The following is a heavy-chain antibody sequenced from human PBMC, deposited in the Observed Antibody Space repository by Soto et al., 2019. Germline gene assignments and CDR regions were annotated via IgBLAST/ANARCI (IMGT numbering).Heavy chain of an antibody. CDR3: ARSLFLASTDTEPFDY. CDR1: RFTFSSYA. CDR2: ISGGGNDA. Sequence: PGGSLRLSCAASRFTFSSYAMSWVRQAPGKGLGWVSSISGGGNDAYYADSAKGRFTISRDNSQNTLYLQMISLRSDATAVYYCARSLFLASTDTEPFDYWGRGALVAVSS. V-gene: IGHV3-23*01. J-gene: IGHJ4*02. D-gene: IGHD3-3*02.